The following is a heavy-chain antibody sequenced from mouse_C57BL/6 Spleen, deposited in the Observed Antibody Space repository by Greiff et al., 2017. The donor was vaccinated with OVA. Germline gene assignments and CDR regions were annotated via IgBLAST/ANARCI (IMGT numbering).Heavy chain of an antibody. J-gene: IGHJ4*01. CDR2: INPNYGTT. D-gene: IGHD2-5*01. CDR1: GYSFTDYN. V-gene: IGHV1-39*01. Sequence: EVKLVESGPELVKPGASVKISCKASGYSFTDYNMNWVKQSNGKSLEWIGVINPNYGTTSYNQKFKGKATLTVDQSSSTAYMQLNSLTSEDSAVYYCARGDSNYIYAMDYWGQGTSVTVSS. CDR3: ARGDSNYIYAMDY.